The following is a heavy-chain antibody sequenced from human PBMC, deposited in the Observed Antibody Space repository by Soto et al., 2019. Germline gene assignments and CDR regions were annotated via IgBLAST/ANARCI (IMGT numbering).Heavy chain of an antibody. CDR2: IDAGNGNT. J-gene: IGHJ6*02. Sequence: ASVKVSCKASGYTFTSYPTHWVRQAPGQRLEWMGWIDAGNGNTKYSQKFRGRVTFTTDTSASTAYMDLSSLRSEDTAVYFCARGHYYYGMDVWGQGITVTVSS. V-gene: IGHV1-3*01. CDR3: ARGHYYYGMDV. CDR1: GYTFTSYP.